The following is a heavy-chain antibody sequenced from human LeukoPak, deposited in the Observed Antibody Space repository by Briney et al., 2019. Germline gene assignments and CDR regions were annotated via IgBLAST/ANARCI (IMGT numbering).Heavy chain of an antibody. CDR1: GGSISSGGYY. CDR3: ARAPPPYSPYYYYYGMDV. V-gene: IGHV4-31*03. Sequence: SQTLSLTCTVSGGSISSGGYYWSWIRQHPGKGLEWIGYIYYSGSTYYNPSLKSRVTISVDTSKNQFSLKLSSETAADTAVYYCARAPPPYSPYYYYYGMDVWGKGTTVTVSS. CDR2: IYYSGST. D-gene: IGHD5-12*01. J-gene: IGHJ6*04.